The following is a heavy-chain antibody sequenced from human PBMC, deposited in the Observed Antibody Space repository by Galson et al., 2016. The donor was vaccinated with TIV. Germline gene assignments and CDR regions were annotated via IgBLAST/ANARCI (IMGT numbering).Heavy chain of an antibody. D-gene: IGHD6-6*01. Sequence: SLRLSCAASRIDFSSYGMHWVRQAPGKGLEWVALIWYDGSNEDYSDSVKGRFTISRDNSINMLYLQMNSLRVEDTAVYYCARKFSIPPRHYGMDVWGQGTTVTVS. V-gene: IGHV3-33*01. CDR3: ARKFSIPPRHYGMDV. J-gene: IGHJ6*02. CDR1: RIDFSSYG. CDR2: IWYDGSNE.